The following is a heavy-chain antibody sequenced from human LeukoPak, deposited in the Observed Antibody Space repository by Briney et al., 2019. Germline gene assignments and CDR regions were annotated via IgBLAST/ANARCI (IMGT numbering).Heavy chain of an antibody. CDR2: IYNSGTT. D-gene: IGHD1-26*01. CDR3: ASPAGSLNDGFDY. Sequence: SETLSLTCTISGGSISSYCWTWIRQPPGKGLEWIGYIYNSGTTNYNPSLKSRVTISVDTSKNQFSLKLSSVTAADTAVYYCASPAGSLNDGFDYWGQGTLVTVSS. CDR1: GGSISSYC. J-gene: IGHJ4*02. V-gene: IGHV4-59*08.